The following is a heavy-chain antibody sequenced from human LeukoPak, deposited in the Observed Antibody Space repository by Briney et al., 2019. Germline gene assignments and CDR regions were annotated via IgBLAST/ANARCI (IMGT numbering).Heavy chain of an antibody. CDR3: ARGRFDGSPHLNPGIAAAGHRNAFDI. Sequence: PGRSLRLSCAASGFTFSSYAMHWVRQAPGKGLEWVAVISYDGSNKYYADSVKGRFTISRDNSKNTLYLQMNSLRAEDTAVYYCARGRFDGSPHLNPGIAAAGHRNAFDIWGQGTMVTVSS. CDR1: GFTFSSYA. V-gene: IGHV3-30-3*01. CDR2: ISYDGSNK. J-gene: IGHJ3*02. D-gene: IGHD6-13*01.